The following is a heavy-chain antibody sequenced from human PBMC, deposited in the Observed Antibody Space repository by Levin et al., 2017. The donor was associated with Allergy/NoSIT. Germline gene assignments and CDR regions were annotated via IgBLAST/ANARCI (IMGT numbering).Heavy chain of an antibody. D-gene: IGHD6-13*01. CDR1: GGTFSSYA. CDR3: AREQQLDLGVYYYYYMDV. J-gene: IGHJ6*03. CDR2: IIPILGIA. Sequence: SVKVSCKASGGTFSSYAISWVRQAPGQGLEWMGRIIPILGIANYAQKFQGRVTITADKSTSTAYMELSSLRSEDTAVYYCAREQQLDLGVYYYYYMDVWGKGTTVTVSS. V-gene: IGHV1-69*04.